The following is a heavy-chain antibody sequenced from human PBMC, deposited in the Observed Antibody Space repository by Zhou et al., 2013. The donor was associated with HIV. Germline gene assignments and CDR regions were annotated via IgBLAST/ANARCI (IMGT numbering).Heavy chain of an antibody. J-gene: IGHJ6*03. CDR1: GGTFSSYA. CDR3: ARELRTTVTNYYYYYMDV. CDR2: IIPILGIA. D-gene: IGHD4-17*01. V-gene: IGHV1-69*04. Sequence: QVQLVQSGAEVKKPGSSVKVSCKASGGTFSSYAISWVRQAPGQGLEWMGRIIPILGIANYAQKFQGRVTITADKSTSTAYMELSSLRSEDTAVYYCARELRTTVTNYYYYYMDVWGKGTTVTVSS.